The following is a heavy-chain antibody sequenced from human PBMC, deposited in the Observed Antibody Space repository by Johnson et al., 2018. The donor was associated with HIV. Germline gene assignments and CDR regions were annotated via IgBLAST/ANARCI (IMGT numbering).Heavy chain of an antibody. D-gene: IGHD2-21*02. CDR3: ARGTVCGGDCYSSAFDI. V-gene: IGHV3-64*01. CDR1: GFTFSSYA. J-gene: IGHJ3*02. CDR2: ISSNGGST. Sequence: VQLVESGGGLVQPGGSLRLSCAASGFTFSSYAMHWVRQAPGKGLEYVSAISSNGGSTYYANSVKGRFTISRDNSKNTLYLQMGSLRAEDMAVYYCARGTVCGGDCYSSAFDIWGQGTMVTVSS.